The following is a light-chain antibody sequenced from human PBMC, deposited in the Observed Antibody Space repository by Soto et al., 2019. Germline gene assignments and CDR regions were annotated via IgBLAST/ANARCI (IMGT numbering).Light chain of an antibody. Sequence: EIVLTQSPGTLSLSPWQRATLSCRASQRLSASDIAWYQQKPGQAPKFLIYGVSSRATGIPDRFSGSGSGTDFTLTISSLQSEDFAVYYCQQYNNWPITFGRGTRLEIK. CDR2: GVS. V-gene: IGKV3-20*01. J-gene: IGKJ5*01. CDR3: QQYNNWPIT. CDR1: QRLSASD.